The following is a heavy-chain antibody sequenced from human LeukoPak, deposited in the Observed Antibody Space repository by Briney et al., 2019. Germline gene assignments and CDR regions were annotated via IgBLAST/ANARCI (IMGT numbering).Heavy chain of an antibody. CDR3: ARTYDSSGYYDY. CDR2: IYPGDSDT. D-gene: IGHD3-22*01. V-gene: IGHV5-51*01. Sequence: PGESLTISCMGSGYSFTSYWIGWVRQMPGKGLEWMGIIYPGDSDTRYSPSLQGQVTISADKSISTAYLQWSSLKASDTAMYYCARTYDSSGYYDYWGQGTLVTVSS. J-gene: IGHJ4*02. CDR1: GYSFTSYW.